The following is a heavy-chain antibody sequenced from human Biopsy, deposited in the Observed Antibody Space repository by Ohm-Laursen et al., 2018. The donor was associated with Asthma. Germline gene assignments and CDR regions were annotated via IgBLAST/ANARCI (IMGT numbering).Heavy chain of an antibody. J-gene: IGHJ4*02. CDR3: ARERIAARQRRYYFDY. CDR1: GYTFTGYY. CDR2: INPNSGGT. Sequence: EASVKVSCKTSGYTFTGYYMHWVRQAPGQGLEWMGRINPNSGGTNYAQKFQGRVTMTRDTSISTAYMELSSLRSEDTAVYYCARERIAARQRRYYFDYWGQGTLVTVSS. D-gene: IGHD6-6*01. V-gene: IGHV1-2*06.